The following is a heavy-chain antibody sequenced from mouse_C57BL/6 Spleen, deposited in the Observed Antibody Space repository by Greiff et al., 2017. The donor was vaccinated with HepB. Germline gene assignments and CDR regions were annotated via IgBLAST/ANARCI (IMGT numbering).Heavy chain of an antibody. J-gene: IGHJ2*01. CDR2: IYPGSGST. Sequence: QVQLKQPGAELVKPGASVKMSCKASGYTFTSYWITWVKQRPGQGLEWIGDIYPGSGSTNYNEKFKSKATLTVDTSSSTAYMQLSSLTSEDSAVYYCARGGKLGRRGYFDYWGQGTTLTVSS. D-gene: IGHD4-1*01. CDR3: ARGGKLGRRGYFDY. CDR1: GYTFTSYW. V-gene: IGHV1-55*01.